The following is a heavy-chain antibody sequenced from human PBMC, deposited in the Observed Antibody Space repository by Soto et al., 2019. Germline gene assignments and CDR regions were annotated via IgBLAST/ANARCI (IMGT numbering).Heavy chain of an antibody. Sequence: QVQLVQSGAEVKKPGSSVKVSCKASGGTSSNYAINWVRQAPGQGLEWMGGIIPIFGTADYAQKFQGRVTLTADESTSTAYMELSSLRSEDTAVYYCASPTVGYYNGMDVWGQGTTVTVSS. J-gene: IGHJ6*02. D-gene: IGHD4-4*01. CDR3: ASPTVGYYNGMDV. CDR1: GGTSSNYA. V-gene: IGHV1-69*12. CDR2: IIPIFGTA.